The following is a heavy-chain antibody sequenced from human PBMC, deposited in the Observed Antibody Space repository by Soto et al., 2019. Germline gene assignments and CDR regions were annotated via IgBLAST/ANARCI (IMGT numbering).Heavy chain of an antibody. V-gene: IGHV3-11*05. CDR2: ISSSSSYT. CDR1: GFTFSDYY. D-gene: IGHD2-21*02. CDR3: ATELYCGGDCSYPFYYGMDV. Sequence: PGGSLRLSCAASGFTFSDYYMSWIRQAPGKGLEWVSYISSSSSYTNYADSVKGRFTISRDNAKNSLYLQMNSLRAEDTAVYYCATELYCGGDCSYPFYYGMDVWGQGTTVTVSS. J-gene: IGHJ6*02.